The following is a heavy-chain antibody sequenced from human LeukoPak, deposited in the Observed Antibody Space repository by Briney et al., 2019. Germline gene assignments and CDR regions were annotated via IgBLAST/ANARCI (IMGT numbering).Heavy chain of an antibody. V-gene: IGHV1-46*01. CDR1: GYTFTSYY. J-gene: IGHJ6*02. Sequence: ASVKVSCKASGYTFTSYYMHWVRQAPGQGLEWMGIINPSGGSTSYAQKFQGRVTMTRDTSTSTVYMELSSLRSEDTAVYYCATSRATVTTPNYYYGMDVWGQGTTVTVSS. D-gene: IGHD4-17*01. CDR3: ATSRATVTTPNYYYGMDV. CDR2: INPSGGST.